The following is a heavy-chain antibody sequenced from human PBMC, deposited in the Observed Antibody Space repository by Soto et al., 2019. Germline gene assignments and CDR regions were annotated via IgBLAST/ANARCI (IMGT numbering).Heavy chain of an antibody. CDR3: ARESRLQYYDSSAYYRGHNWFDP. V-gene: IGHV3-53*01. CDR1: GFSVSDDY. CDR2: IYSGGGT. J-gene: IGHJ5*02. D-gene: IGHD3-22*01. Sequence: EVQLVESGGDLIPPGGSLRLSCAASGFSVSDDYMSWVRQAPGRGLEWISVIYSGGGTYYADSVKGRFTISRDKSRNTLYLQMNSLTAEDAAMYYCARESRLQYYDSSAYYRGHNWFDPWGQGTLVTVSS.